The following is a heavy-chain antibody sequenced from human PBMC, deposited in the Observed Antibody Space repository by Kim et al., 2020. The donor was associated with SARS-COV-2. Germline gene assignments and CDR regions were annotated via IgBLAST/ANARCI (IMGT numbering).Heavy chain of an antibody. J-gene: IGHJ5*02. Sequence: YYSPSLKTRLTISKDTSKNQVVLTMTNMDPVDTATYYCARIQTTTAWFDPWGQGTLVTVSS. D-gene: IGHD4-4*01. CDR3: ARIQTTTAWFDP. V-gene: IGHV2-70*01.